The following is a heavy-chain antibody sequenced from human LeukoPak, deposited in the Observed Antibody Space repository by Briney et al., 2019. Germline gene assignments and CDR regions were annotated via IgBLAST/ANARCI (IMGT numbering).Heavy chain of an antibody. CDR2: IKQGGGEK. CDR3: ARHILYRLDP. V-gene: IGHV3-7*01. CDR1: GFTFNTFW. Sequence: GGSLRLSCEASGFTFNTFWMTWVRQAPGKGLEWVANIKQGGGEKHYVDSVRGQFTISRDNTKNFVYLQMDSLRTEDTAVYYCARHILYRLDPWGQGTLVTVSS. D-gene: IGHD2-8*01. J-gene: IGHJ5*02.